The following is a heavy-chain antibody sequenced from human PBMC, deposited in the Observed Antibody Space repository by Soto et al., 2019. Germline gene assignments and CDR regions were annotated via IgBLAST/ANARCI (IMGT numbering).Heavy chain of an antibody. V-gene: IGHV3-11*01. CDR2: ISSSGSTI. J-gene: IGHJ6*03. Sequence: GGSLRLSCAASGFPFIDYYMSWILQAPWKGLEWVSYISSSGSTIYYADSVKGRFTISRDNAKNSLYLQMNSLRAEDTAVYYCARDPPLYYESVTGYRPSGYYMDVWGQGTTVPVSS. CDR3: ARDPPLYYESVTGYRPSGYYMDV. D-gene: IGHD3-9*01. CDR1: GFPFIDYY.